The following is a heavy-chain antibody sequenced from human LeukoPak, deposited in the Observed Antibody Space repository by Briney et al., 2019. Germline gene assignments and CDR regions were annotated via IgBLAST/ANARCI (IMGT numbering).Heavy chain of an antibody. CDR2: ISAYNGNT. D-gene: IGHD2-2*01. J-gene: IGHJ5*02. CDR1: GYTFTSYG. Sequence: ASVKVSCKASGYTFTSYGISWVRQAPGQGLEWMGWISAYNGNTNYAQKLQGRVTMTTDTSTSTAYMELRSLRSDDTAVYYCARDRYCSSTSCQNWFDPWGQGTLVTVSS. V-gene: IGHV1-18*01. CDR3: ARDRYCSSTSCQNWFDP.